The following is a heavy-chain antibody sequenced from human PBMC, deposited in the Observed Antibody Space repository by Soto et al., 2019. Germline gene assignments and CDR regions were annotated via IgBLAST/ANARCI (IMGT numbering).Heavy chain of an antibody. J-gene: IGHJ6*02. V-gene: IGHV3-23*01. CDR2: ISGSGGST. CDR3: AKDRKETVTTFWIGYYYYGMDL. Sequence: PGGSLRLSCAASGFTFSSYAMSWVRQAPGKGLEWVSAISGSGGSTYYADSVKGRFTISRDNSKNTLYLQMNSLRAEDTAVYYCAKDRKETVTTFWIGYYYYGMDLRGQGTKVTVSS. D-gene: IGHD4-17*01. CDR1: GFTFSSYA.